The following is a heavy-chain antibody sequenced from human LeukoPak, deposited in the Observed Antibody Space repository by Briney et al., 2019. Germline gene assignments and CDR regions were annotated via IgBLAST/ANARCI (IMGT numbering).Heavy chain of an antibody. V-gene: IGHV3-74*01. Sequence: GGSLRLSCAASGFTFSTYWMHWAREVPGKGLVWVSRINSNGNTTPYADSVKGRFTISRDNAKNTLFLQMNSLRAEDTAVYYCARGGGNSYAPVDYWGQGTLVTVSS. CDR3: ARGGGNSYAPVDY. D-gene: IGHD5-18*01. CDR1: GFTFSTYW. CDR2: INSNGNTT. J-gene: IGHJ4*02.